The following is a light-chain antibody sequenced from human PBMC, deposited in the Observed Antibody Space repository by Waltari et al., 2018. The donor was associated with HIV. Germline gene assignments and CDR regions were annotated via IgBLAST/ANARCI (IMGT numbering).Light chain of an antibody. Sequence: QSALTPPASVSGSPGQSITISCTGTSSDVGGYNHLSWYQQQPGKSPKLLIYEVSHRPSGVSTRFSGSKSGNTASLTISGLQAEDEADYYCNSYISTTTVMFGGGTKLTVL. CDR1: SSDVGGYNH. V-gene: IGLV2-14*01. J-gene: IGLJ3*02. CDR3: NSYISTTTVM. CDR2: EVS.